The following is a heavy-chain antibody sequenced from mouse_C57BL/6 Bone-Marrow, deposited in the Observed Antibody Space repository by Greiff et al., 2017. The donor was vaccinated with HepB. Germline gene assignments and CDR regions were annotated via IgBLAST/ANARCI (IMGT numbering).Heavy chain of an antibody. Sequence: EVKLVESGGGLVQPGGSLSLSCAASGFTFTDYYMSWVRQPPGKALEWLGFIRNKANGYTTEYSASVKGRFTISRDNSQSILYLQMNALRAEDSATYYCARSRGSSYYAMDYWGQGTSVTVSS. CDR3: ARSRGSSYYAMDY. V-gene: IGHV7-3*01. CDR2: IRNKANGYTT. CDR1: GFTFTDYY. J-gene: IGHJ4*01. D-gene: IGHD1-1*01.